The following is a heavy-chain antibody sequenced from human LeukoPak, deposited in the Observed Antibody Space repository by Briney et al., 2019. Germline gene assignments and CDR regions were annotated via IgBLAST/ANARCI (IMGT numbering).Heavy chain of an antibody. Sequence: GGSLRLSCAASGFTLSSYAMHWVRQAPGKGLEWVAVISYDGSNKYYADSVKGRFTISRDNSKNTLYLQMNSLRAEDTAVYYCARGRYSTSSDAFDIWGQGTMVTVSS. J-gene: IGHJ3*02. CDR1: GFTLSSYA. CDR2: ISYDGSNK. D-gene: IGHD1-26*01. V-gene: IGHV3-30-3*01. CDR3: ARGRYSTSSDAFDI.